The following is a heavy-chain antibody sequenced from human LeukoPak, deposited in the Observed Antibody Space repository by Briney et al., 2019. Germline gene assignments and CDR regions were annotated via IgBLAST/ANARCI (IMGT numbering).Heavy chain of an antibody. D-gene: IGHD3-3*01. Sequence: ASVTVSCMLSGDILTELSIQWVRQAPRKGIECMGGFDPEQNTMFYVWRLQSRVTMTEDTSTDTAYMDLSSVTSEDTGLYYCATRSGNFWSCYVHWGRGTLVTVSS. V-gene: IGHV1-24*01. J-gene: IGHJ4*02. CDR2: FDPEQNTM. CDR3: ATRSGNFWSCYVH. CDR1: GDILTELS.